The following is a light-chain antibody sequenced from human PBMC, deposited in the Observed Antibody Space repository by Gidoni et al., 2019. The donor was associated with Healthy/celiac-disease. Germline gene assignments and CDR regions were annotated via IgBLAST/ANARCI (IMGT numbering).Light chain of an antibody. J-gene: IGKJ4*01. Sequence: DIQLTQSPSFLSASVGDRVTLTCRASQGISSYLAWYQQKPGNAPKLLIYAASTLQSGVPSRFRGSGSGTEFTLTISSRQPEVFAPYYCQQLNIYPATFGGGTKVEIK. CDR2: AAS. V-gene: IGKV1-9*01. CDR3: QQLNIYPAT. CDR1: QGISSY.